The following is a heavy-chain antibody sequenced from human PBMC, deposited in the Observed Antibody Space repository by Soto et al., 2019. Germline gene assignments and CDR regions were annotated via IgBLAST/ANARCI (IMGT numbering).Heavy chain of an antibody. J-gene: IGHJ4*02. V-gene: IGHV4-39*01. CDR2: INYSGTT. CDR1: GGSISSSSYY. D-gene: IGHD4-4*01. Sequence: SETLSLTCTVSGGSISSSSYYWAWVRQPPGKGPEWIGSINYSGTTYYNSSLKSRVTISVDTSKNQFSLKLSSVTAADTSVFYCAILIHCLTTSCHFDYWGQRSLVTGSS. CDR3: AILIHCLTTSCHFDY.